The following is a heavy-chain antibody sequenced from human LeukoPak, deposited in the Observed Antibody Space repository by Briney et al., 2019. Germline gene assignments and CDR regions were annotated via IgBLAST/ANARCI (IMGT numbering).Heavy chain of an antibody. CDR3: ARGELPYFDY. V-gene: IGHV1-2*02. J-gene: IGHJ4*02. Sequence: AASVKVSCKASGHTFTTYPMNWVRQAPGQGLEWMGWINPNSGGTNYAQKFQGRITMTRDTSISTAYMELSRLRSDDTAVYYCARGELPYFDYWGQGTLVTVSS. CDR1: GHTFTTYP. D-gene: IGHD1-7*01. CDR2: INPNSGGT.